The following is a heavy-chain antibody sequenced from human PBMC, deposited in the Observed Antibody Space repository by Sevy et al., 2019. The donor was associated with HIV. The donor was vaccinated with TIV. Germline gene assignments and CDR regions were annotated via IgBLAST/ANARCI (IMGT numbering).Heavy chain of an antibody. CDR2: FDPEDGEK. D-gene: IGHD3-22*01. CDR1: GYILTEFS. CDR3: ATTKDYYENSGYPIDF. J-gene: IGHJ4*02. Sequence: ASVKVSCKVSGYILTEFSIHWVRQAHGKGLEWMGTFDPEDGEKIYAQKFQGRLTMTEDTSTDTAYMELSSLRSEDTAVYYCATTKDYYENSGYPIDFWGLGTLVTVSS. V-gene: IGHV1-24*01.